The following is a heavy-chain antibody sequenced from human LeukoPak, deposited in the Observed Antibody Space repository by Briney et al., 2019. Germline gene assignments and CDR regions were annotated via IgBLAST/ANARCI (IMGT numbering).Heavy chain of an antibody. V-gene: IGHV3-49*04. Sequence: GGSLRLSCTASGFTSSDHAMGWARQAPGKGPEGVGFIRSTTYRETTEYAASVKGRFTISRDNSNNIVYLAMNSLGIEDTGVYYCTRGPIQLWLHNGIDVWGQGTTVTVSS. CDR1: GFTSSDHA. J-gene: IGHJ6*02. CDR2: IRSTTYRETT. D-gene: IGHD1-1*01. CDR3: TRGPIQLWLHNGIDV.